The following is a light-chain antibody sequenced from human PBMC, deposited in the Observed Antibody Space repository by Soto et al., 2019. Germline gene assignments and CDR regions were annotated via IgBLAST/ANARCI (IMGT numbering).Light chain of an antibody. CDR3: KSYAGSNTYV. J-gene: IGLJ1*01. CDR1: KNDVGFYDF. V-gene: IGLV2-8*01. Sequence: QSALTHPPSASGSPGQSVTISCTGTKNDVGFYDFVSWYQHHPGKAPRLIIYEVVQRPSGVPDRFSGSKSGNTASLTVSGLQAADEADYFCKSYAGSNTYVFGRGTKVTVL. CDR2: EVV.